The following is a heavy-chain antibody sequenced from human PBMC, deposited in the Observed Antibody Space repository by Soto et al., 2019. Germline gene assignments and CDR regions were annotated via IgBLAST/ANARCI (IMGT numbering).Heavy chain of an antibody. Sequence: VASVKVSCKASGYTLTSYGISWVRQAPGQGLEWMGWISAYNGNTNYAQKLQGRVTMTTDTSTSTAYMELRSLRSDDTAVYYCARGAIDDSRGYYYIDYWGQGTLVTVSS. V-gene: IGHV1-18*04. CDR1: GYTLTSYG. D-gene: IGHD3-22*01. CDR2: ISAYNGNT. J-gene: IGHJ4*02. CDR3: ARGAIDDSRGYYYIDY.